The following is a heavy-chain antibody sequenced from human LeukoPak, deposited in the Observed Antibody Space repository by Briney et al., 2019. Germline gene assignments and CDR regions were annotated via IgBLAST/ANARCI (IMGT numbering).Heavy chain of an antibody. CDR3: AREGETVTMVRGVIGLENY. Sequence: PGGSLRLSCAASGFTFSDYYMSWIRQAPGKGLEWVSYISSSGSTIYYADSVKGRFTISRDNAKNSLYLQMNSLRAEDTAVYYCAREGETVTMVRGVIGLENYWGQGTLVTVSS. J-gene: IGHJ4*02. CDR2: ISSSGSTI. CDR1: GFTFSDYY. D-gene: IGHD3-10*01. V-gene: IGHV3-11*01.